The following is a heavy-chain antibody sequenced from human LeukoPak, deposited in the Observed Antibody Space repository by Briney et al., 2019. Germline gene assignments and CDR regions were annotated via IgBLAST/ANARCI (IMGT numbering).Heavy chain of an antibody. Sequence: GGSLRLSCAASGFTFSNYAIHWVRQAPGKGLEWVAFIRYDGSNKYYVDSVKGRFTISRDNSKNTLYLQMNSLRAEDMAVYYCAKDGRGGVPRAFDIWGQGTMVTVSS. CDR1: GFTFSNYA. D-gene: IGHD2-15*01. J-gene: IGHJ3*02. CDR2: IRYDGSNK. CDR3: AKDGRGGVPRAFDI. V-gene: IGHV3-30*02.